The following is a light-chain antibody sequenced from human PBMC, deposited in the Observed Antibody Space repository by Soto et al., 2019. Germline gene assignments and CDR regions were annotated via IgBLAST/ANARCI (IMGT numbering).Light chain of an antibody. V-gene: IGKV3-20*01. CDR3: QQSGSSPRT. CDR1: QSVSSSY. Sequence: EIVLTQSPGTLSLSPGERATLSCRASQSVSSSYLAWYQQKPGQAPRLLIYGASSRATGIPDRFSGSGSGKDFTLTISILEPEDFAVYYCQQSGSSPRTFGQGTKVEIK. J-gene: IGKJ1*01. CDR2: GAS.